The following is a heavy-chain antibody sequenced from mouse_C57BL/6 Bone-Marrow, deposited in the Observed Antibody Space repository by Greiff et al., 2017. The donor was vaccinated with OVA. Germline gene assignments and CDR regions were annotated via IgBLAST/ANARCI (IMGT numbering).Heavy chain of an antibody. J-gene: IGHJ4*01. Sequence: VKLVESGAELARPGASVKLSCKASGYTFTSYGISWVKQRTGQGLEWIGEIYPRSGNTYYNEKFKGKATLTADKSSSTAYMELRSLTSEDSAVXFCARLGLRRKDYYAMDYWGQGTSVTVSS. CDR2: IYPRSGNT. CDR1: GYTFTSYG. V-gene: IGHV1-81*01. CDR3: ARLGLRRKDYYAMDY. D-gene: IGHD2-4*01.